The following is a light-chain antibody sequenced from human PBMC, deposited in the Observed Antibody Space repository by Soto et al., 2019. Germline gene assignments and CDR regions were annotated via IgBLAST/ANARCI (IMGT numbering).Light chain of an antibody. CDR2: GAS. V-gene: IGKV3-15*01. Sequence: EIVLTQSPGTLSLSPGERATLSCRASQSISSSLAWYQQKPGQAPRLLIYGASTRATGIPARISGSGSETEFTLNRRIVESEDLVIYYCQQYNMWQLAIGQGIRLEIK. J-gene: IGKJ5*01. CDR3: QQYNMWQLA. CDR1: QSISSS.